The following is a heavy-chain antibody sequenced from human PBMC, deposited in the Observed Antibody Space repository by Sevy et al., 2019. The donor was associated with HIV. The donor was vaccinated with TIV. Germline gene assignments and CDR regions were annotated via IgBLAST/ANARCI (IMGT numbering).Heavy chain of an antibody. D-gene: IGHD1-1*01. CDR1: GFTFSNAW. V-gene: IGHV3-15*01. Sequence: GGSLRLSCAASGFTFSNAWMSWVRQAPGKGLEWVGRIKSKTDGGTTDYPAPVKGRFTISREDSKNTLYLQMNSLKTEDTAISYCTTDSKQRGLSALLDYWGQGTLVTVSS. CDR3: TTDSKQRGLSALLDY. J-gene: IGHJ4*02. CDR2: IKSKTDGGTT.